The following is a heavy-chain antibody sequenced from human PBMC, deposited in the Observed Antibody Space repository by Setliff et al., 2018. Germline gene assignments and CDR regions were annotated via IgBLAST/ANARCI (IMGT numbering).Heavy chain of an antibody. V-gene: IGHV4-59*03. CDR2: AFHTGKT. Sequence: SLTCNVSGVSIRGFYWTWIRQSPKRGLEWLGYAFHTGKTDYNPSLMSRVIISIDMSRKQFSLKLSSVTAADTAMYFCARGGYNSRSGYSAYYYDYWGQGALVTVSS. CDR1: GVSIRGFY. D-gene: IGHD3-3*01. CDR3: ARGGYNSRSGYSAYYYDY. J-gene: IGHJ4*02.